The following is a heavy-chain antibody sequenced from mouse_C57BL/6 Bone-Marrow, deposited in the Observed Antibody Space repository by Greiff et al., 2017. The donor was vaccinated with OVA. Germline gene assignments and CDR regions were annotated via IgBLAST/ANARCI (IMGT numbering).Heavy chain of an antibody. D-gene: IGHD2-5*01. J-gene: IGHJ2*01. CDR2: IDPNSGGT. V-gene: IGHV1-72*01. CDR1: GYTFTSYW. Sequence: QVQLKESGAELVKPGASVKLSCKASGYTFTSYWMHWVKQRPGRGLEWIGRIDPNSGGTKYNEKFKSKATLTVDKPSSTAYMQLSSLTSEDSAVYYCARTDYSNPTYYFDYWGQGTTLTVSS. CDR3: ARTDYSNPTYYFDY.